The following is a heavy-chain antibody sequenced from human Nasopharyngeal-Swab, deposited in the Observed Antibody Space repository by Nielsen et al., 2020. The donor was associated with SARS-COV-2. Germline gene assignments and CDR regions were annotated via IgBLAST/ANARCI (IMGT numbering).Heavy chain of an antibody. Sequence: WIRQPPGKGLGWIGYLYYSGITNYNPSLMSRVTISIDKSKNQFSLNLSSVNAADTAVYFCAREAYYYGSGTYDSWGQGTLVTVSS. V-gene: IGHV4-59*01. CDR2: LYYSGIT. D-gene: IGHD3-10*01. J-gene: IGHJ4*02. CDR3: AREAYYYGSGTYDS.